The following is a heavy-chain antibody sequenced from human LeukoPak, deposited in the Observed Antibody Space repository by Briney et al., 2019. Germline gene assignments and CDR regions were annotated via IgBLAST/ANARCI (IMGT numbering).Heavy chain of an antibody. D-gene: IGHD3-9*01. CDR1: GFAFGNYA. CDR2: ISGSDDST. Sequence: GGSLRLSCAASGFAFGNYAMGWVRQAPGKGLEWVSDISGSDDSTYYADSVKGRFTTSRDKSKNTLYLQMNSLRAEDRAVYYCSKQVEFDPAEALDIWGQGTMVTVSS. V-gene: IGHV3-23*01. CDR3: SKQVEFDPAEALDI. J-gene: IGHJ3*02.